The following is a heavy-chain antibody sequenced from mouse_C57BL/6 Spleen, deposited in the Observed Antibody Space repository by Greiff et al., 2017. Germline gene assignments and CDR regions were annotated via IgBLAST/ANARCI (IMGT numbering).Heavy chain of an antibody. CDR2: ISYDGSN. Sequence: VQLQQSGPGLVKPSQSLSLTCSVTGYSITSGYYWNWIRQFPGNKLEWMGYISYDGSNNYNPSLKNRISITRDTSKNQFFLKLNSVTTEDTATYYCARNDWGAMDYWGQGTSVTVSS. CDR1: GYSITSGYY. V-gene: IGHV3-6*01. D-gene: IGHD2-4*01. CDR3: ARNDWGAMDY. J-gene: IGHJ4*01.